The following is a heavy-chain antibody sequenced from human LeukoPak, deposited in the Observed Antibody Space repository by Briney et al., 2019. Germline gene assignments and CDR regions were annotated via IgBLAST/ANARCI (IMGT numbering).Heavy chain of an antibody. CDR3: ARVLYTSGCYFDY. CDR2: ISYSGST. D-gene: IGHD6-19*01. CDR1: GGSISCSSYY. Sequence: PSETLSLTCTVSGGSISCSSYYWGWIRQPPGKGLEWIGSISYSGSTYYNPSLKSRVTISVDTSKNQFSLKLSSVTAADTAVYHCARVLYTSGCYFDYWGQGTLVTVSS. J-gene: IGHJ4*02. V-gene: IGHV4-39*07.